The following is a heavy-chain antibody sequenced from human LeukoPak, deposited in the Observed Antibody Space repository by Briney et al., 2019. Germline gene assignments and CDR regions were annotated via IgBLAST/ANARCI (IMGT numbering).Heavy chain of an antibody. V-gene: IGHV3-21*04. Sequence: GGSLRLSCAASGFTFSSYSMNWVRQAPGKGLEWVSSISSSSSYIYYTDSVKGRFTISRDNSKNTLYLQMNSLRAEDTAVYYCARRAGAYSHPYDYWGQGTLVTVSS. CDR1: GFTFSSYS. CDR2: ISSSSSYI. D-gene: IGHD4/OR15-4a*01. CDR3: ARRAGAYSHPYDY. J-gene: IGHJ4*02.